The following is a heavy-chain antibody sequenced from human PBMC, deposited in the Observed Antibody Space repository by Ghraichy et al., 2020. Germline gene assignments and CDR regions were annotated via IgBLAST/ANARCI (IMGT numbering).Heavy chain of an antibody. V-gene: IGHV4-59*01. CDR1: GGSISSYY. J-gene: IGHJ4*02. CDR2: IQYSGST. CDR3: ARGGYCSGGSCRFDN. D-gene: IGHD2-15*01. Sequence: SETLSLSCTVSGGSISSYYWSWIRQPPGKGLEWIGYIQYSGSTNYNPSLKSRVTISADTSKNQFSLKLSSVTAADTAVYYCARGGYCSGGSCRFDNWGQGTLVTVSS.